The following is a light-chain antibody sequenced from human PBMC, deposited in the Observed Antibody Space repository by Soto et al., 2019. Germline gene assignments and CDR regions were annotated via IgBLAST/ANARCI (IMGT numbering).Light chain of an antibody. CDR1: QSVGRDY. Sequence: EIVLTQSPATLSLSPGERVTLSCGASQSVGRDYLAWYQQKPGLAPRLLIHGASIRATGIPDRFSGSGSGTDFTLIINRLEPEDFTVYFCQQYASSPLTFGGGTEVEIK. CDR2: GAS. V-gene: IGKV3D-20*01. J-gene: IGKJ4*01. CDR3: QQYASSPLT.